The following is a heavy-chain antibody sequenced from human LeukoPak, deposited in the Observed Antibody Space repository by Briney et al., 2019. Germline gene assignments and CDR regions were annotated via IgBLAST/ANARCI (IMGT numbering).Heavy chain of an antibody. CDR1: GGSISSGGYY. CDR2: IYYSGST. J-gene: IGHJ6*02. V-gene: IGHV4-31*03. D-gene: IGHD6-13*01. Sequence: PSETLSLTCTVSGGSISSGGYYWSWIRQHPGKGLEWIGYIYYSGSTYYNPSLKSRVTISVDTSKNQFSLKLSSVTAADTAVYYCARGWYRPYYYGMDVWGQGTTVTVSS. CDR3: ARGWYRPYYYGMDV.